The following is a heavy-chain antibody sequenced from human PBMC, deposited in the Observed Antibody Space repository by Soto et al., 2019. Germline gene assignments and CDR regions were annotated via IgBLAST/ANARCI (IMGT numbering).Heavy chain of an antibody. D-gene: IGHD3-10*01. J-gene: IGHJ4*02. CDR3: ARASRHYPSGLIDY. Sequence: PGGSLRLSCAASGFTFSSYGMHWVRQAPGKGLEWVAVIWYDGSNKYYAESVKGRFTITRDNSKNTLYLQMNSLSAEDKAVYYCARASRHYPSGLIDYWGQGTLVTVSS. CDR2: IWYDGSNK. V-gene: IGHV3-33*01. CDR1: GFTFSSYG.